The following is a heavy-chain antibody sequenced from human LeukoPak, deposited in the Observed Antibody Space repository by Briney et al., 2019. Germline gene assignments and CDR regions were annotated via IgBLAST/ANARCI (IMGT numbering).Heavy chain of an antibody. D-gene: IGHD1-7*01. J-gene: IGHJ4*02. CDR2: IYGGVNT. CDR3: ARDEL. CDR1: GFTVSSNY. Sequence: PGGSLRLSCAASGFTVSSNYVSWVRQAPGKGLEWVSVIYGGVNTVYADSVQGRFTISRDNSKNTLFLEMNSLRAGDTAVYYCARDELWGQGTLVTVSS. V-gene: IGHV3-66*01.